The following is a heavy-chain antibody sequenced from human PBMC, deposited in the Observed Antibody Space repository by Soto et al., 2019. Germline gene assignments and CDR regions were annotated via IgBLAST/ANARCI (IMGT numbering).Heavy chain of an antibody. D-gene: IGHD3-10*01. J-gene: IGHJ4*02. V-gene: IGHV3-30-3*01. CDR2: ISYDGSNK. CDR1: GFTFSGHA. CDR3: TREQIGMVFFDY. Sequence: PGGSLRLSCAASGFTFSGHAMHWVRQAPGKGLEWVAVISYDGSNKYYADSVKGRFTISRDNSKNTLYLQMNSLRPEDAAVYYCTREQIGMVFFDYWGQGTLVTVSS.